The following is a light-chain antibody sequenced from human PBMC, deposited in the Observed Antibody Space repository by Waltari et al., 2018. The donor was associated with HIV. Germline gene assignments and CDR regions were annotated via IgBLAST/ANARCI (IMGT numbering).Light chain of an antibody. Sequence: MGMTQSPDSLAVSLGERATINCKSSPSVLYSSNNKNYLAWYQQKPGQPPKLLIYWASTRESGVPDRFSGSGSGTDFTLTISSLQAEDVAVYYCQQYYSTPRTFGQGTKVEIK. J-gene: IGKJ1*01. CDR2: WAS. CDR1: PSVLYSSNNKNY. V-gene: IGKV4-1*01. CDR3: QQYYSTPRT.